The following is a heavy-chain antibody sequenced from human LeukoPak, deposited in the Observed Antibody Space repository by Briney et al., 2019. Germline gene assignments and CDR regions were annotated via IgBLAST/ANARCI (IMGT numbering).Heavy chain of an antibody. CDR2: INAGNGNT. J-gene: IGHJ4*02. CDR1: GYTFTSYA. V-gene: IGHV1-3*01. CDR3: ARAGGRSSSWKV. Sequence: ASVKVSSKASGYTFTSYAMHWVRQAPGQRLEWMGWINAGNGNTKYSQKFQGRVTITRDTSASTAYMELSSLRSEDTAVYYCARAGGRSSSWKVWGQGTLVTVSS. D-gene: IGHD6-13*01.